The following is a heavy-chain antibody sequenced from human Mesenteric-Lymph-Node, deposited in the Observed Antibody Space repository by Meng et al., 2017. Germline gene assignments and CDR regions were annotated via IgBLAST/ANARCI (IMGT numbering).Heavy chain of an antibody. J-gene: IGHJ4*01. CDR1: GFTSSSYE. Sequence: GESLKISCAASGFTSSSYEMNWVRQAPGKGLEWVSYISSSGSTIYYADSVKGRFTISRDNAKNSLYLQMNSLRAEDTAVYYCAREVSSEKRASPGYWGHGTLVTVSS. CDR3: AREVSSEKRASPGY. V-gene: IGHV3-48*03. CDR2: ISSSGSTI.